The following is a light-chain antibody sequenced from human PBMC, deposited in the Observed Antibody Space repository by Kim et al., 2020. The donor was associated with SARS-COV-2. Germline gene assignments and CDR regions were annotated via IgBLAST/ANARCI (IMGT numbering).Light chain of an antibody. CDR1: SSDVGVYDF. Sequence: QSALTQPASVSGSPGQSITISCTGISSDVGVYDFVSWYQQHPGKAPNLMIFDVSNRPSGVSHRFSGSKSGNTASLTISGLQAEDEADYYCSSYTNSNTVFGGGTQLTVL. V-gene: IGLV2-14*03. CDR3: SSYTNSNTV. CDR2: DVS. J-gene: IGLJ2*01.